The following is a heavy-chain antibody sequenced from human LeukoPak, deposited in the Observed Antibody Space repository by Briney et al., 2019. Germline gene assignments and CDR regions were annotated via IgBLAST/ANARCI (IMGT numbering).Heavy chain of an antibody. J-gene: IGHJ4*02. CDR2: ISSGTSFI. CDR1: GFPFSSYS. Sequence: GGSLRLSCAASGFPFSSYSMNWVRQAPGKGLEWVSSISSGTSFIYYADSVKGRFTISRDNAKNSLYLQMNSLRAEDTAVYYCAKGVDYGDYGYYFDYWGQGTLVTVSS. V-gene: IGHV3-21*04. D-gene: IGHD4-17*01. CDR3: AKGVDYGDYGYYFDY.